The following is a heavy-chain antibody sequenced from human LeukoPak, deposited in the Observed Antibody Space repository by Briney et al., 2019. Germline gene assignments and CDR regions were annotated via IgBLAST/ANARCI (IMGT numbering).Heavy chain of an antibody. J-gene: IGHJ5*02. CDR3: ARDILYGSGPSNWFDP. CDR2: IYYSGST. Sequence: SETLSLTCTVSGGSISSYYWSWIRQPPGKGLEGMGYIYYSGSTNYNPPLTSRVTISVDTSKNQFSLKLSSVTAADTAVYYCARDILYGSGPSNWFDPWGQGTLVTVSS. CDR1: GGSISSYY. D-gene: IGHD3-10*01. V-gene: IGHV4-59*01.